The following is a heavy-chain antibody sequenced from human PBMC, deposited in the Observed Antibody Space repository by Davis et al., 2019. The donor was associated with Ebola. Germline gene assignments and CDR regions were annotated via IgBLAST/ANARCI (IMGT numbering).Heavy chain of an antibody. V-gene: IGHV3-23*01. CDR2: LIGSGSDT. CDR1: GFTFSNYG. D-gene: IGHD3-10*01. J-gene: IGHJ6*02. CDR3: ASPRYGSGSYYGRGGFYYGMDV. Sequence: GESLKISCVASGFTFSNYGMSWVRQAPGKGLEWVTGLIGSGSDTYYADSVKGRFTISRDNSKNALYLQMNSLRAEDTAVYYCASPRYGSGSYYGRGGFYYGMDVWGQGTTVTVSS.